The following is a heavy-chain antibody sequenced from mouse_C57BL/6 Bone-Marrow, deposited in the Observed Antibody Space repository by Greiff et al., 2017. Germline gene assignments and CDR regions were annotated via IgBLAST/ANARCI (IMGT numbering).Heavy chain of an antibody. V-gene: IGHV10-1*01. Sequence: EVKLLESGGGLVQPKGSLKLSCAASGFSFNTYSMNWVRQAPGKGFEWVARISSKSNNYATYYADSVKDRFTISRDNSESMLYLQMNNLKSEDTAMYYCVRGRQAYWGQGTLVTVSA. D-gene: IGHD2-12*01. CDR3: VRGRQAY. CDR1: GFSFNTYS. CDR2: ISSKSNNYAT. J-gene: IGHJ3*01.